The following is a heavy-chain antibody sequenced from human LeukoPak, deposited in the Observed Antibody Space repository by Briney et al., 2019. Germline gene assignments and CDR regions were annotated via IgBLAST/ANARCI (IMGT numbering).Heavy chain of an antibody. V-gene: IGHV4-39*01. D-gene: IGHD1-26*01. CDR1: GGSISSSTYY. CDR2: IYYSGST. CDR3: ARQPLNSGTYFDY. Sequence: SETLSLTCTVSGGSISSSTYYWGWIRQPPGKGLEWIGSIYYSGSTYYNPSLRSRVTISVDTSKNQFSLKLSSVTAADTAVYYCARQPLNSGTYFDYWGQGTLVTVSS. J-gene: IGHJ4*02.